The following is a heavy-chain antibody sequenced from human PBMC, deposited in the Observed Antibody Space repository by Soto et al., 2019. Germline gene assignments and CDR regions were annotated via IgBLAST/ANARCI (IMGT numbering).Heavy chain of an antibody. Sequence: QVQLQESGPGLVKPSGTLSLTCAVSGGAISSSNWWSWVRQPPGKGLEWIGGVYHSGSSNYNPSLKSRDTISIDQSKNQFTLKLSSVTAADTAVYYCARGNWFDPWGQGTLVTVSS. V-gene: IGHV4-4*02. CDR2: VYHSGSS. CDR3: ARGNWFDP. CDR1: GGAISSSNW. J-gene: IGHJ5*02.